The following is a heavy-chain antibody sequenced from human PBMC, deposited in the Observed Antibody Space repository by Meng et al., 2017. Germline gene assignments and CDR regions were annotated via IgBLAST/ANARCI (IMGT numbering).Heavy chain of an antibody. CDR1: VGPFIGYY. CDR3: AGLGTVSGWLRRSGDFDY. J-gene: IGHJ4*02. D-gene: IGHD1-7*01. Sequence: LQWRRGVRWDTSEHLVLTRAGHVGPFIGYYCSWIRQPRGKGLVWIGEINPSGSNNYNPSLKSRVTISVDTSKTPFSLKLSSGTAADRAVYYCAGLGTVSGWLRRSGDFDYWGQGTLVTVSS. CDR2: INPSGSN. V-gene: IGHV4-34*01.